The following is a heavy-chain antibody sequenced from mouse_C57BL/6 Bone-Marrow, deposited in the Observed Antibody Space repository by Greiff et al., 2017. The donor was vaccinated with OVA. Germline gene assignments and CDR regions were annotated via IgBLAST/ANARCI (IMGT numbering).Heavy chain of an antibody. V-gene: IGHV1-54*01. Sequence: QVQLQQSGAELVRPGTSVKVSCKASGYAFTNYLIEWVKQRPGQGLEWIGVINPGSGGTNYNEKFKGKATLTADKSSSTAYMQPSSLTSEDSAVYFCARGGNSAWFAYWGQGTLVTVSA. CDR3: ARGGNSAWFAY. CDR2: INPGSGGT. CDR1: GYAFTNYL. D-gene: IGHD2-1*01. J-gene: IGHJ3*01.